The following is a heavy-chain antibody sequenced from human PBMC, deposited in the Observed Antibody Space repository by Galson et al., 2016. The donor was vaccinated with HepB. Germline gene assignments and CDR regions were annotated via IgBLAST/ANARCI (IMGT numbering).Heavy chain of an antibody. J-gene: IGHJ5*02. CDR3: ARVDYGSGWREGWFDP. V-gene: IGHV3-11*06. CDR2: ISSSSSNT. D-gene: IGHD6-19*01. Sequence: SLRLSCAASGLTFSDFYMNWVRQAPGKGLEWVSYISSSSSNTNYADSVKGRFTISRDNANNSLYLQMNSLRVEDTAVYYCARVDYGSGWREGWFDPWGQGTLVTVSS. CDR1: GLTFSDFY.